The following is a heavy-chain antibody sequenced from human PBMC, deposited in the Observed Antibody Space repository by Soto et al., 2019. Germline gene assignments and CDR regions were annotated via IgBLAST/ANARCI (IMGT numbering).Heavy chain of an antibody. CDR1: GVTFSSYG. D-gene: IGHD6-13*01. CDR3: ARAGYSSSWIYYYYGMDV. J-gene: IGHJ6*02. Sequence: GGSLRLSCAASGVTFSSYGMHWVRQAPGKWLEWVAVIWYDGSNKYYADSVKGRFTISRDNSKNTLYLQMNSLRAEDTAVYYCARAGYSSSWIYYYYGMDVWGQGXTVTVYS. V-gene: IGHV3-33*08. CDR2: IWYDGSNK.